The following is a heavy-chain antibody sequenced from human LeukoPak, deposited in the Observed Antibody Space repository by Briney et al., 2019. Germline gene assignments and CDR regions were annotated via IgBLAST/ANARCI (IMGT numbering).Heavy chain of an antibody. V-gene: IGHV4-39*07. D-gene: IGHD5-12*01. J-gene: IGHJ5*02. CDR3: PRSVSAYAGRGWFDP. CDR2: MYYTGAT. CDR1: GGSIRSVGYS. Sequence: SETLSLTCRVSGGSIRSVGYSWGWIRQPPGKGLEWMASMYYTGATYYNPSLQSRVPISVDTSKNQFSLNLTSVTAADTAVFYCPRSVSAYAGRGWFDPSGQGTLVTVSS.